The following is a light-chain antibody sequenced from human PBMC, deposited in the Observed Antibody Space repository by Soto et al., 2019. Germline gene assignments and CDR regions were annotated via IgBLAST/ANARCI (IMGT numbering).Light chain of an antibody. CDR1: QSVNNW. V-gene: IGKV1-5*03. Sequence: DIQMTQSPSTLSASVGDRVTITCRASQSVNNWLAWYQQKPGKAPKLLMYKASSLDSGVPSRFTGSGSGTEFTLTISSLQPDDFATYYCQQYNSYSSYTFGQGTKLEIK. J-gene: IGKJ2*01. CDR2: KAS. CDR3: QQYNSYSSYT.